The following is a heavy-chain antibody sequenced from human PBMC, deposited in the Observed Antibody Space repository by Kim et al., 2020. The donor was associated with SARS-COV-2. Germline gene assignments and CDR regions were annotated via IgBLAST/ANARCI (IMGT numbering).Heavy chain of an antibody. Sequence: GGSLRLSCAASGFTFSSYGMHWVRQAPGKGLEWVAVISYDGSNKYYADSVKGRFTISRDNSKNTLYLQMNSLRAEDTAVYYCAKTFRTQLVFYYYYMDVWGKGTTVTVSS. V-gene: IGHV3-30*18. CDR2: ISYDGSNK. CDR1: GFTFSSYG. J-gene: IGHJ6*03. CDR3: AKTFRTQLVFYYYYMDV. D-gene: IGHD6-6*01.